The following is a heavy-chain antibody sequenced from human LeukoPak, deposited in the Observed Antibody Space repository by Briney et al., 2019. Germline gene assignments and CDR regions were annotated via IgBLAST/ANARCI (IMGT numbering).Heavy chain of an antibody. J-gene: IGHJ4*02. D-gene: IGHD6-13*01. CDR2: ISYDGSNK. CDR1: GFTFSSYA. CDR3: ARSLVGIAAAGIDY. V-gene: IGHV3-30*04. Sequence: PGGSLRLSCAASGFTFSSYAMHWVRQAPGKGLEWVAVISYDGSNKYYADSVKGRFTISRDNSKNTLYPQMNSLRAEDTAVYYCARSLVGIAAAGIDYWGQGTLVTVSS.